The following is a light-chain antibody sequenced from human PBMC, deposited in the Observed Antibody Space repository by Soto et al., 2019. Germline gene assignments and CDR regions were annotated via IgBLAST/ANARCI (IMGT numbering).Light chain of an antibody. CDR3: QQRNAWPRNT. J-gene: IGKJ2*01. CDR1: QSVSSY. V-gene: IGKV3-11*01. Sequence: EIVLTQFPATLSLSPGERATLSCSASQSVSSYLAWYQTKPGQAPRLLIYDISNRATGIPARFIGSGSGTDFTLTISSLEPEDSAVYYCQQRNAWPRNTFGQGTKLEI. CDR2: DIS.